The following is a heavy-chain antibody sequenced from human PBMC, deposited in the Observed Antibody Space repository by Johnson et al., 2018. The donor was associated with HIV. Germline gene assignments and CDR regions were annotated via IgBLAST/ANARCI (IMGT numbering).Heavy chain of an antibody. V-gene: IGHV3-53*01. CDR2: IYSGGST. D-gene: IGHD3-9*01. CDR3: AKTPSTGVDAVDS. J-gene: IGHJ3*02. Sequence: VQLVESGGGLIQPGGSLRLSCAASDFTVSSNYMSWVRQAPGKGLEWVSVIYSGGSTYYADSVKGRFTISRDNSKNTLYLQMNSLRAEDTAVYYCAKTPSTGVDAVDSWGQGTMVTVSS. CDR1: DFTVSSNY.